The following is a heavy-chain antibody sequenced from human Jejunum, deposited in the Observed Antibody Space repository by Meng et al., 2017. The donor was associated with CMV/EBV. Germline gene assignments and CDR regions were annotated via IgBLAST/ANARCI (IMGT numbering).Heavy chain of an antibody. V-gene: IGHV3-30*04. J-gene: IGHJ4*02. CDR3: ARDPGVDF. CDR2: ISYDATNQ. CDR1: GFPFNNFP. D-gene: IGHD3-3*01. Sequence: LSCVASGFPFNNFPIHWVRPAPGKGLEWVAVISYDATNQHYAESVKGRFTISRDNSKSTLYLQMNSLRAEDTAVYYCARDPGVDFWGQGTLVTVSS.